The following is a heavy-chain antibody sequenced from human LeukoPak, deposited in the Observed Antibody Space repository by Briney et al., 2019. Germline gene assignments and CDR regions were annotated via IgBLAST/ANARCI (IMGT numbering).Heavy chain of an antibody. CDR2: INPNSGGT. J-gene: IGHJ4*02. Sequence: ASVKVSCEASGYTFTGYYMHWVRQAPGQGLEWMGWINPNSGGTNYAQKFQGRVTMTRDTSISTAYMELSRLRSDDTAVYYCARDGKYSGSPDDYWGQGTLVTVSS. CDR1: GYTFTGYY. CDR3: ARDGKYSGSPDDY. D-gene: IGHD1-26*01. V-gene: IGHV1-2*02.